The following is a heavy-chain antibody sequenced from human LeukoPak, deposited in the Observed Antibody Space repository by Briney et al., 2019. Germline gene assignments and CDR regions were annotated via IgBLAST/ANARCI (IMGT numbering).Heavy chain of an antibody. CDR3: ARVGAYSGSYWGLDY. CDR1: GFTFDDYA. CDR2: IYHSGST. J-gene: IGHJ4*02. Sequence: PGGSLRLSCAASGFTFDDYAMHWVRQPPGKGLEWIGEIYHSGSTNYNPSLKSRVTISVDKSKNQFSLKLSSVTAADTAVYYCARVGAYSGSYWGLDYWGQGTLVTVSS. D-gene: IGHD1-26*01. V-gene: IGHV4-4*02.